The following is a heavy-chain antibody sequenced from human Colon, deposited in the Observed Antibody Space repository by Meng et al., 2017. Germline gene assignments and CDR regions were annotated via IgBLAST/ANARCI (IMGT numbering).Heavy chain of an antibody. CDR1: GYPFSHYA. J-gene: IGHJ4*02. CDR2: INPGNGDT. Sequence: QVQGVQFGAEVKEPGASVKVSCKPSGYPFSHYALHWVRQAPGQRLEWMGWINPGNGDTKSSHKFQGRLTITRDTSASTAYMELSSLRSEDTAVYYCAKDQDFGGTPDSWGQGTLVTVSS. D-gene: IGHD4-23*01. CDR3: AKDQDFGGTPDS. V-gene: IGHV1-3*01.